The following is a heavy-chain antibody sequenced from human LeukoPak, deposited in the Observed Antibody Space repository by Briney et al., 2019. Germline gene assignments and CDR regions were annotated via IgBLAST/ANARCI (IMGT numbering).Heavy chain of an antibody. J-gene: IGHJ4*02. CDR3: AKTNGYYSD. D-gene: IGHD3-22*01. Sequence: GGSLRLSCAASGFTFSSYGMNWVRQAPGKGLEWVSGISGSGGTTYYADSVKGRFTISRDNSKNSLSLQVSSLRAEDTAVYYSAKTNGYYSDWGQGTLVTVSS. CDR1: GFTFSSYG. CDR2: ISGSGGTT. V-gene: IGHV3-23*01.